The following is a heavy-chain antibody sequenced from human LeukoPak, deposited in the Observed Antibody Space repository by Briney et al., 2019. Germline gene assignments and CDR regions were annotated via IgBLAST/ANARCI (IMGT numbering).Heavy chain of an antibody. D-gene: IGHD5-12*01. Sequence: GGSLRLSCAASGFTFSSYGMHVVCQAPGKGLEWVAVISYDGSNKYYADSVKGRFTISRDNSKNTLYLQMNSLRAEDTGVYYCGKVLYETYSSYDGAFDIWSQGTMVTVSS. V-gene: IGHV3-30*18. CDR1: GFTFSSYG. J-gene: IGHJ3*02. CDR2: ISYDGSNK. CDR3: GKVLYETYSSYDGAFDI.